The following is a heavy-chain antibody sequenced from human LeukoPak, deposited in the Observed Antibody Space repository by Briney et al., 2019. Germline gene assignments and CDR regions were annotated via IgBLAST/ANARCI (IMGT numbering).Heavy chain of an antibody. V-gene: IGHV4-59*08. CDR1: GGSISGHY. D-gene: IGHD2-8*01. CDR3: ARGGLMVHAHDAFDI. CDR2: IYSSGST. J-gene: IGHJ3*02. Sequence: SETLSLSCTVSGGSISGHYWSWIRQPPGKGLEWLGYIYSSGSTNYNPSLKSRVTISLDTSKNQFSLKLSSVTAADTAVYYCARGGLMVHAHDAFDIWGQGTMVTVSS.